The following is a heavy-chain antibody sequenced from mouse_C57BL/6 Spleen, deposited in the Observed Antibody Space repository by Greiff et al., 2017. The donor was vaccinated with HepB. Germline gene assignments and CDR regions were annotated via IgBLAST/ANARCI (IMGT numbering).Heavy chain of an antibody. CDR1: GFTFSSYA. Sequence: DVQLVESGGGLVKPGGSLKLSCAASGFTFSSYAMSWVRQTPEKRLEWVATISDGGSYTYYPDKVKGRVTISRDNDKNNLYLQRSHLKSEDTAMYYWARAHYYGSSSAYWYFDVWGTGTTVTVSS. CDR3: ARAHYYGSSSAYWYFDV. CDR2: ISDGGSYT. D-gene: IGHD1-1*01. V-gene: IGHV5-4*01. J-gene: IGHJ1*03.